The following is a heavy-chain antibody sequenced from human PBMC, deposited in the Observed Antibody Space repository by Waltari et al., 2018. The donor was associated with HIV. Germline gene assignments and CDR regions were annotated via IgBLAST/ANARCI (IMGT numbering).Heavy chain of an antibody. Sequence: QVQLVQSGAEVKKPGASVKGSCKASGYTFTSYFLHGVRQAPGQGLEWMGIINPSGGSTRYAQKFQGRVTMTRDTSTSTVYMELSSLRSEDTAVYYCARDVVRGEPSFSLNYWGQGTLVTVSS. CDR1: GYTFTSYF. J-gene: IGHJ4*02. CDR2: INPSGGST. D-gene: IGHD3-10*01. CDR3: ARDVVRGEPSFSLNY. V-gene: IGHV1-46*01.